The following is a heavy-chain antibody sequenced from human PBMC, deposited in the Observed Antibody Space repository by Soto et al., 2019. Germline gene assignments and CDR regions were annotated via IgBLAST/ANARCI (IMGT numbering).Heavy chain of an antibody. V-gene: IGHV4-59*01. CDR3: ARVGRDFWSGMMGMDV. Sequence: EPLSLTFTVPGAYISRYYRSWIRQHPGKGLEWIGYTYYIRSTNYNPSLKSRGTISVDKYKNQFTLKLGAVTAADTAVYYCARVGRDFWSGMMGMDVWVQGTTATVS. CDR1: GAYISRYY. D-gene: IGHD3-3*01. CDR2: TYYIRST. J-gene: IGHJ6*02.